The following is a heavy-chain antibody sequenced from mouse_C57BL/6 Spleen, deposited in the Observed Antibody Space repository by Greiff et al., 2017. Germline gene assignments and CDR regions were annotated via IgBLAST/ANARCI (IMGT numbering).Heavy chain of an antibody. J-gene: IGHJ3*01. CDR2: IHPNSGST. CDR3: ARSDDFWFAY. Sequence: QVQLQQPGAELVKPGASVKLSCKASGYTFTSYWMHWVKQRPGQGLEWIGMIHPNSGSTNYNEKFKSKATLTVDKSSSTAYMQLSSLPSEDSAVYYCARSDDFWFAYWGQGTLVTVSA. V-gene: IGHV1-64*01. D-gene: IGHD2-4*01. CDR1: GYTFTSYW.